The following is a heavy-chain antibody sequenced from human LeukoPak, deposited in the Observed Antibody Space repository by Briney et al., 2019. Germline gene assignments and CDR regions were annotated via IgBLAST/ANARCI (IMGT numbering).Heavy chain of an antibody. D-gene: IGHD6-19*01. CDR1: GGSFSGYY. CDR3: ARVTGAIAVAGTNWFDP. Sequence: PSETLSLTCAVYGGSFSGYYWSWIRQPPGKGLEWIGEINHSGSTNYNPSLKSRVTISVDTSKNQFSLKLSSVTAADTAVYYCARVTGAIAVAGTNWFDPGGQGTLATVSS. J-gene: IGHJ5*02. CDR2: INHSGST. V-gene: IGHV4-34*01.